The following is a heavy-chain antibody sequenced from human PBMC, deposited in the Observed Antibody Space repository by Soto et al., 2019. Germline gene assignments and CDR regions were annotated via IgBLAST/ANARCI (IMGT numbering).Heavy chain of an antibody. CDR2: IKQDGSEK. CDR1: GFPFSSYW. V-gene: IGHV3-7*01. CDR3: ARDTTYYYGSGSWFDP. J-gene: IGHJ5*02. D-gene: IGHD3-10*01. Sequence: GGSLSLSCAASGFPFSSYWMSWVRQAPGKGPEWVANIKQDGSEKYYVDSVKGRFTISRDNAKNSLYLQMNSLRAEDTAVYYCARDTTYYYGSGSWFDPWGQGTLVTVSS.